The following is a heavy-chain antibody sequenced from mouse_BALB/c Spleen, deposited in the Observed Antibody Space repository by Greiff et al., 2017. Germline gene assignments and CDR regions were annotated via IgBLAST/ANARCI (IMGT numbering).Heavy chain of an antibody. CDR2: ISYSGST. J-gene: IGHJ3*01. V-gene: IGHV3-8*02. CDR1: GDSITSGY. Sequence: DVQLQESGPSSVKPSQTLSLTCSVTGDSITSGYWNWIRKCPGNKLEYMGYISYSGSTYYNPSLKSRLSITRDTSKNQYYLQLNYVTNEYTATYFYAREEDGYYGEFAYWGQGTLVTVSA. CDR3: AREEDGYYGEFAY. D-gene: IGHD2-3*01.